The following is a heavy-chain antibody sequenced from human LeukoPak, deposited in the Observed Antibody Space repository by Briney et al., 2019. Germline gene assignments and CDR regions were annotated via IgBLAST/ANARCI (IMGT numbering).Heavy chain of an antibody. CDR2: ISPNSGAT. Sequence: ASVKVSCKASGYTFTGSYIHWVRQAPGQGLEWMGWISPNSGATNYAQKFQARVTMTGDTSISTAYMELSSLRSDDTAVYYCARLGGGSSWSNFDYWGQGTLVTVSS. CDR3: ARLGGGSSWSNFDY. J-gene: IGHJ4*02. CDR1: GYTFTGSY. D-gene: IGHD6-13*01. V-gene: IGHV1-2*02.